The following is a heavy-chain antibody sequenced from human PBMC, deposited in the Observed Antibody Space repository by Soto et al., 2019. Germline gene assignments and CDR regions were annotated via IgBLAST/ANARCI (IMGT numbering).Heavy chain of an antibody. V-gene: IGHV1-18*01. CDR3: ARPRYMAPSTTGTGSLIANWFDP. Sequence: ASVKVSCKASGYTFTSYGISWVRQAPGQGLEWMGWISAYNGNTNYAQKLQGRVTMTTDTSTSTAYMELRSLRSDDTAVYYCARPRYMAPSTTGTGSLIANWFDPWGQGTLVTVSS. D-gene: IGHD1-1*01. J-gene: IGHJ5*02. CDR2: ISAYNGNT. CDR1: GYTFTSYG.